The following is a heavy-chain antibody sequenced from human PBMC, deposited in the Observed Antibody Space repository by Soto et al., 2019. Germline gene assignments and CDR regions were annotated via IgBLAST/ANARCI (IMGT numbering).Heavy chain of an antibody. CDR3: ARSLSDYGDYAPDPAFDY. D-gene: IGHD4-17*01. V-gene: IGHV4-61*01. Sequence: SETLSLTCTVSGGSVSSGSYYWSWIRQPPGKGLEWIGYIYYSGSTNYNPSLKSRVTISVDTSKNQFSLKLSSVTAADTAVYYCARSLSDYGDYAPDPAFDYWGQGTLVTVSS. CDR1: GGSVSSGSYY. CDR2: IYYSGST. J-gene: IGHJ4*02.